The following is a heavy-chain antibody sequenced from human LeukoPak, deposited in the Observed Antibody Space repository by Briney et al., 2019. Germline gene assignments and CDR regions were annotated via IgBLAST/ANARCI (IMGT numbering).Heavy chain of an antibody. Sequence: ASVKVSCKASGYTFTGYYMHWVLQAPGQGLEWMGRINPNSGGTNYAQKFQGRVTMTRDTSISTAYMELSRLRSDDTAVYSCERSGVMGSFGDYWGQGTLVTVSS. V-gene: IGHV1-2*06. CDR3: ERSGVMGSFGDY. D-gene: IGHD1-26*01. CDR1: GYTFTGYY. CDR2: INPNSGGT. J-gene: IGHJ4*02.